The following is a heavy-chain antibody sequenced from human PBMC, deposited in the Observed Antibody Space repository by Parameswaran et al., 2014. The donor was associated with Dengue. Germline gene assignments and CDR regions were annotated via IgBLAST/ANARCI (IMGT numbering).Heavy chain of an antibody. CDR2: IYYVGYR. Sequence: WIRQPPGKGLEWIGSIYYVGYRYYNPSLKSRVTLDVDMSKNQFSLKMTSVTAADTALYYCARHASGWSFLYWGQGSQVTVSS. D-gene: IGHD6-19*01. V-gene: IGHV4-39*01. CDR3: ARHASGWSFLY. J-gene: IGHJ4*02.